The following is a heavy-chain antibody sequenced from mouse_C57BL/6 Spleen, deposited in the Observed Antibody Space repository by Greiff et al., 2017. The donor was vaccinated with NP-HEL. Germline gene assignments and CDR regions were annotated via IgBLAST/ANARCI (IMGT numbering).Heavy chain of an antibody. D-gene: IGHD4-1*01. CDR3: ARWDGNYAMDY. CDR1: GYTFTSYT. CDR2: INPSSGYT. V-gene: IGHV1-4*01. J-gene: IGHJ4*01. Sequence: QVQLQQSGAELARPGASVKMSCKASGYTFTSYTMHWVKQRPGQGLEWIGYINPSSGYTKYNQKFKDKATLTADKSSSTAYMQLSSLTSEDSAVYYCARWDGNYAMDYWGQGTSVTVSS.